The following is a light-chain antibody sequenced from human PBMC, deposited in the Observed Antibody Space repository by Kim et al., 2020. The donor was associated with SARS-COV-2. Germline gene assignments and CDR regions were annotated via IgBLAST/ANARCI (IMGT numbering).Light chain of an antibody. CDR3: QQRNNWPPIT. CDR1: QSVSTY. V-gene: IGKV3-11*01. CDR2: DAS. J-gene: IGKJ5*01. Sequence: EIVLTQSPATLSLSPGERATLACRASQSVSTYLAWYQHKPGQAPRLLIYDASTRATGIPTRFSGSGSGTDFTLTISSLEPEDFAVYYCQQRNNWPPITFGQGTRLEIK.